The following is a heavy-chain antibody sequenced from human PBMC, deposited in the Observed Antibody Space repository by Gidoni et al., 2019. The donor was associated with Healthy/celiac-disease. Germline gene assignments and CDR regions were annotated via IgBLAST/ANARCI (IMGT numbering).Heavy chain of an antibody. V-gene: IGHV4-31*03. J-gene: IGHJ4*02. CDR2: ISYTGST. CDR3: ARVLVDTATTSFDY. CDR1: GCSISRGAYY. D-gene: IGHD5-18*01. Sequence: HVQLQESVPGLVNPSQTLSLTCTVSGCSISRGAYYWSWIRQHPGKGLEWIGYISYTGSTYYNPSIKSRVTISVDTSKNQFSLKLSSVTAADTAVYYCARVLVDTATTSFDYWGQGTLVTVSS.